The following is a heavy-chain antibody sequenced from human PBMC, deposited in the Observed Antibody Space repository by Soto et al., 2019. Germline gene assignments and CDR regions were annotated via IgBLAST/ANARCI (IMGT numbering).Heavy chain of an antibody. J-gene: IGHJ5*02. V-gene: IGHV4-4*02. Sequence: QVQLQESGPGLVRPSGTLSLTCAVSGGSISSSSWWSWVRQPPGKGLEWIGEIYHSGSTNYNPSLQSPVTISVDKSKTQCSLKLNSVTAADTAVYYCARKDYGDYRWFDPWGQGTLVTVSS. CDR3: ARKDYGDYRWFDP. D-gene: IGHD4-17*01. CDR1: GGSISSSSW. CDR2: IYHSGST.